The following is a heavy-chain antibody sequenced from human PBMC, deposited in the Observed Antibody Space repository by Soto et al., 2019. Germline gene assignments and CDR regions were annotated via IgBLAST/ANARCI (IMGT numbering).Heavy chain of an antibody. CDR1: GFTFSSYG. J-gene: IGHJ6*02. D-gene: IGHD2-21*02. Sequence: GGSLRLSCAASGFTFSSYGMHWVRQAPGKGREWVAVIWYDGSNKYYADSVKGRFTISRDNSKNTLYLQMNSLRAEDTAVSSCASVTAITYYYDGMAVRGQRTTVTVSS. CDR2: IWYDGSNK. CDR3: ASVTAITYYYDGMAV. V-gene: IGHV3-33*01.